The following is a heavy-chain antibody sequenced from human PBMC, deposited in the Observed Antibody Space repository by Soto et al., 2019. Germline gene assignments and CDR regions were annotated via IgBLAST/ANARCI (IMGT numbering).Heavy chain of an antibody. CDR2: IYWDDDK. CDR1: GFSLSTSGVG. Sequence: QITLKESGPTLVKPTQTLTLTCTFSGFSLSTSGVGVGWIRQPPGKALEWLALIYWDDDKRYSPSLKSRLTITKDTSKNQVVLTMTNMDPVDTATYYCAHRHVRCSGGSCYGGWFDPWGQGTLVTVSS. V-gene: IGHV2-5*02. D-gene: IGHD2-15*01. CDR3: AHRHVRCSGGSCYGGWFDP. J-gene: IGHJ5*02.